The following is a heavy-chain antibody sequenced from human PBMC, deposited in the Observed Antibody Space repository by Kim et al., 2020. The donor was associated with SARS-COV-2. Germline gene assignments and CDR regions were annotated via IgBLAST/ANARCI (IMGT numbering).Heavy chain of an antibody. V-gene: IGHV3-30*01. Sequence: DSVKGRFTISRDNSKNTLYLQMNSLRAEDTAVYYCARGGWEPIPYYFDYWGQGTLVTVSS. J-gene: IGHJ4*02. CDR3: ARGGWEPIPYYFDY. D-gene: IGHD1-26*01.